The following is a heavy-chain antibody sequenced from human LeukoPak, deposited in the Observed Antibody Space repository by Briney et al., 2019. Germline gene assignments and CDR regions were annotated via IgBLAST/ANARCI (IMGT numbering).Heavy chain of an antibody. J-gene: IGHJ6*03. Sequence: GGSLRLSCAASGFTFSSYWMSWVRQAPGKGLEWVANIKQDGSEKYYVDSVKGRFTISRDNAKNSLYLQMNSLRAEDTAEYYCARVMGARNYYYYYMDVWGKGATVTVSS. V-gene: IGHV3-7*01. CDR1: GFTFSSYW. CDR2: IKQDGSEK. CDR3: ARVMGARNYYYYYMDV. D-gene: IGHD3-16*01.